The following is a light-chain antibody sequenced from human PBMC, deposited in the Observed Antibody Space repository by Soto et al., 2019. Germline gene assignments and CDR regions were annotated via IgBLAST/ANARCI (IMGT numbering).Light chain of an antibody. CDR2: DAS. CDR1: QSINSW. CDR3: QQYSGYST. J-gene: IGKJ1*01. V-gene: IGKV1-5*01. Sequence: DMQMTQSPSTLSASVGDRVTITGRASQSINSWLAWYQQRPGKAPNLLIYDASTLERGVPSRFSGSGSGTDFTLTISSLQPDDFATYYCQQYSGYSTFGQGTRVEIK.